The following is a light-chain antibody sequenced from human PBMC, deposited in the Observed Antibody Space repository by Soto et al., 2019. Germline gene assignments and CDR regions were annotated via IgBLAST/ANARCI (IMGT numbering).Light chain of an antibody. CDR3: SSYTSSSTLL. Sequence: QSALTQPASVSGSPGQSITISCTGTSSDVGGYNYVSWYQQHPGKAPKLMIYDVSNLPSGVCNRFSGSKSGNTASLTISGFQSEDEGDYYCSSYTSSSTLLFGGGTKVPVL. CDR2: DVS. CDR1: SSDVGGYNY. J-gene: IGLJ2*01. V-gene: IGLV2-14*01.